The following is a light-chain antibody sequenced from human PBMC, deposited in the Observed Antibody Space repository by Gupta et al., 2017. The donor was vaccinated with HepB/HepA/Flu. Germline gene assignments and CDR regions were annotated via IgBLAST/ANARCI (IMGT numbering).Light chain of an antibody. CDR3: QYYNSYAPT. J-gene: IGKJ4*01. CDR1: QGISNY. Sequence: DIQMTQSPSSLSASVGERVTISCRASQGISNYLSWFQQKPGKAPKFLIYAASSLHSRVPSMCGGRCSATYFTLTISSLQPEFFATYYCQYYNSYAPTFGQGTKVEIK. CDR2: AAS. V-gene: IGKV1-16*01.